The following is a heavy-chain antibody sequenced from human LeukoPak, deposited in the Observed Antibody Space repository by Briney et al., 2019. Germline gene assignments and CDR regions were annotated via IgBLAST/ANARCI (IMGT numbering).Heavy chain of an antibody. CDR3: ARAPYYYDSSGYDY. CDR2: IYHSGST. Sequence: PSETLSLTCTVSGYSISSGYYWGWIRQPPGKGLEWIGSIYHSGSTYYNPSLKSRVTISVDTSKNQFSLKLSSVTAADMAVYYCARAPYYYDSSGYDYWGQGTLVTVSS. D-gene: IGHD3-22*01. CDR1: GYSISSGYY. J-gene: IGHJ4*02. V-gene: IGHV4-38-2*02.